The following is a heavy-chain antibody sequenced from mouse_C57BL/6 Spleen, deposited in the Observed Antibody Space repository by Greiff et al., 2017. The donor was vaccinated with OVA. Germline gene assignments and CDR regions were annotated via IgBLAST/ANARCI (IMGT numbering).Heavy chain of an antibody. V-gene: IGHV1-80*01. Sequence: VQLQQSGAELVKPGASVKISCKASGYAFSSYWMNWVKQRPGKGLEWIGQIYPGDGDTNYNGKFKGKATLTADKSSSTAYMQLSSLTSEDSAVYFCARRVQLRYYAMDYWGQGTSVTVSS. CDR2: IYPGDGDT. J-gene: IGHJ4*01. D-gene: IGHD3-2*02. CDR1: GYAFSSYW. CDR3: ARRVQLRYYAMDY.